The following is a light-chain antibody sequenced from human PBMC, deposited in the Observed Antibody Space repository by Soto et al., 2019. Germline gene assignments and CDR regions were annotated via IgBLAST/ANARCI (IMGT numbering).Light chain of an antibody. V-gene: IGLV2-14*01. CDR3: SSFTSTSTVYV. Sequence: QSALTQPASVSGSPGQSITISCTGTSSDIGAYTSVSWYQHHPDKAPKVMIYEVSKRPSGVSNRFSGSKSGNTASLTISGLQADDEADYYCSSFTSTSTVYVFGTGTKVTVL. CDR1: SSDIGAYTS. CDR2: EVS. J-gene: IGLJ1*01.